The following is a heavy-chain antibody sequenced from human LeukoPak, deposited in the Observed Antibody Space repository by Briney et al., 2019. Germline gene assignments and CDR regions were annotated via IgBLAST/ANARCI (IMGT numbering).Heavy chain of an antibody. Sequence: PSETLSLTCRVSGGSISSSSYYWGWLRQPPGKGLEWIGSIYYTGRTYDTPSLKSRVTISVDTSKNQFSLKLSSVTAADTAVYYCAGNSGSYYGSGSYYNVYWGQGTLVIVSS. V-gene: IGHV4-39*07. J-gene: IGHJ4*02. CDR1: GGSISSSSYY. D-gene: IGHD3-10*01. CDR2: IYYTGRT. CDR3: AGNSGSYYGSGSYYNVY.